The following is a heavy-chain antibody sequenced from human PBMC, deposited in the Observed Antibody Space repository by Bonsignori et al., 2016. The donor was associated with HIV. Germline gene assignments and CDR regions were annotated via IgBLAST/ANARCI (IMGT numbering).Heavy chain of an antibody. CDR3: ATGVGANRRFFQH. J-gene: IGHJ1*01. V-gene: IGHV1-69*10. CDR2: IIPIRGIA. D-gene: IGHD1-26*01. Sequence: WVRQAPGQGLEWMGGIIPIRGIANSAQKFQGRVTIIADESTSTTYMELSSLRSEDTAVYYCATGVGANRRFFQHWGQGTLVTVSS.